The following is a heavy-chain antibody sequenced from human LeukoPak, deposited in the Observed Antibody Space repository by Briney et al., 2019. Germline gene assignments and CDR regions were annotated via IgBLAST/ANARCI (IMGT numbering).Heavy chain of an antibody. CDR1: GSTFSSYA. D-gene: IGHD5-18*01. V-gene: IGHV3-23*01. J-gene: IGHJ4*02. Sequence: GGSLRLSCAASGSTFSSYAMSWVRQAPGKGLEWVSAISGSGGSTYYADSVKGRFTISRDNSKNTLYLQMNSLRAEDTAVYYCAKDGGYSLDLDFDYWGQGTLVTVSS. CDR2: ISGSGGST. CDR3: AKDGGYSLDLDFDY.